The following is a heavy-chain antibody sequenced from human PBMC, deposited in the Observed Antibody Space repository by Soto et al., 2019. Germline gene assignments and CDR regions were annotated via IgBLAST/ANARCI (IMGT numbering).Heavy chain of an antibody. CDR2: IYYSGST. D-gene: IGHD3-22*01. J-gene: IGHJ3*02. V-gene: IGHV4-31*03. CDR3: ARDRSYDSSRYYFDAFDI. Sequence: SETLSLTCTVSGGSISSGGYYWSWIRQHPGKGLEWIGYIYYSGSTYYNPSLKSRVTISVDTSKNQFSLKLSSVTAADTAVYYCARDRSYDSSRYYFDAFDIWGQGTMVTVSS. CDR1: GGSISSGGYY.